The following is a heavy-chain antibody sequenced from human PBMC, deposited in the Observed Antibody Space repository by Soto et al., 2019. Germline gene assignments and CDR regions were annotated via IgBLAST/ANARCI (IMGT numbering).Heavy chain of an antibody. CDR2: IIPIFGTA. D-gene: IGHD2-15*01. CDR1: GGTFSSYA. Sequence: SVKVSCKASGGTFSSYAISWVRQAPGQGLEWMGGIIPIFGTANYAQKFQGRVTITADESTSTAYMELSSLRSEDTAVYYCARDSSGYCSGGSCYSDVWGQGTTVTVSS. V-gene: IGHV1-69*13. CDR3: ARDSSGYCSGGSCYSDV. J-gene: IGHJ6*02.